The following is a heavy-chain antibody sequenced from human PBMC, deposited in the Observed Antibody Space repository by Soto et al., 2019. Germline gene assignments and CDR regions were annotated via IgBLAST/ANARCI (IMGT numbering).Heavy chain of an antibody. J-gene: IGHJ4*02. CDR1: GGTFSSYA. Sequence: QVQLVQSGAEVKKPGSSVKVSCKASGGTFSSYAISWVRQAPGQGLEWMGGIIPIFGTANYAQKFQGRVTITADKSTSTAYIELSSLRSEDTAVDYCARVRYHNGWYVGYFDYWGQGTLVTVSS. CDR3: ARVRYHNGWYVGYFDY. V-gene: IGHV1-69*06. CDR2: IIPIFGTA. D-gene: IGHD6-19*01.